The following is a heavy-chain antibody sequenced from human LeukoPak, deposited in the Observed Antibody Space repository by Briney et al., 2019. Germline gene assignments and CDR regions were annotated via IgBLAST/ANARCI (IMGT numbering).Heavy chain of an antibody. CDR3: ARDPQQLWPSFFDY. V-gene: IGHV3-48*03. Sequence: GGSLRLSCAASGFTFSSYEMNWVRQAPGKGLEWVSYISSSGSTIHYADSVKGRFTISRDNAKNSLYLQMNSLRAEDTAVYYCARDPQQLWPSFFDYWGQGTLVTVSS. CDR1: GFTFSSYE. CDR2: ISSSGSTI. D-gene: IGHD5-18*01. J-gene: IGHJ4*02.